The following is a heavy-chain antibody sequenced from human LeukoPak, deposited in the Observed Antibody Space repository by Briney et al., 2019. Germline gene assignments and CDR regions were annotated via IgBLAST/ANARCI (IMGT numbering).Heavy chain of an antibody. J-gene: IGHJ4*02. D-gene: IGHD2-2*01. CDR3: ARDPSCCYEPFDY. CDR2: IYSGGST. CDR1: GFTFSSNY. Sequence: PGGSLRLSCAASGFTFSSNYMSWVRQAPGKGLEWVSVIYSGGSTYYADSVKGRFTISRDNSKDTLYLQMNSLRAEDTAVYYCARDPSCCYEPFDYWGQGTLVTVSS. V-gene: IGHV3-66*01.